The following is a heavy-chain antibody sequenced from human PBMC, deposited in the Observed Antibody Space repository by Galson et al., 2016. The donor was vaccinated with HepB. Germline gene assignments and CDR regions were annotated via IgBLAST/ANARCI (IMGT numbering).Heavy chain of an antibody. D-gene: IGHD6-19*01. CDR1: GFTFGNYP. Sequence: SLRLSCAASGFTFGNYPMMWVRQTSEKGLEWLSRISASGTDTHLADSVKGRFTTSRDNSKNTLYLQMNSLRAEDTAVYYCAKEISVAGVNGLPSDYWGQGTLVTVSS. CDR2: ISASGTDT. V-gene: IGHV3-23*01. J-gene: IGHJ4*02. CDR3: AKEISVAGVNGLPSDY.